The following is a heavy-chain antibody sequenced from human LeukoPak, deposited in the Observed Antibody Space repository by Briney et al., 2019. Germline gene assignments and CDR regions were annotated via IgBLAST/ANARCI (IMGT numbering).Heavy chain of an antibody. D-gene: IGHD3-10*01. J-gene: IGHJ4*02. CDR3: ARAYYYYGSGSYKFDY. CDR1: GYTSTGYY. V-gene: IGHV1-2*02. CDR2: INPNSGGT. Sequence: ASVKVSCKASGYTSTGYYMHWVRQAPGQGLEWMGWINPNSGGTNYAQKFQGRVTMTRDTSISTAYMELSRLRSDDTAVYYCARAYYYYGSGSYKFDYWGQGTLVTVSS.